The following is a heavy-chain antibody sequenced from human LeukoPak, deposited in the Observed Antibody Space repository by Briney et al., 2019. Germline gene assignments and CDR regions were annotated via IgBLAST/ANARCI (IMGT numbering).Heavy chain of an antibody. D-gene: IGHD6-13*01. Sequence: GGSLRLSCAASGFTFSSYSMNWVRQAPGKGLEWVSSISSSSSYIYYADSVKGRFTISRDNAKNSLYLQMNSLRVEDTAVYYCARPRSSSWYADFWGQGTLVTVSS. CDR3: ARPRSSSWYADF. V-gene: IGHV3-21*01. CDR1: GFTFSSYS. CDR2: ISSSSSYI. J-gene: IGHJ4*02.